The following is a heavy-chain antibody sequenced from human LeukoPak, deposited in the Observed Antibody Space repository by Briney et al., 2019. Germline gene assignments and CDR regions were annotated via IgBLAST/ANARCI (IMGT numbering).Heavy chain of an antibody. J-gene: IGHJ4*02. Sequence: GASVKVSCKASGGTFSSHAISWVRQAPGQGLEWMGGIIPIFGTANYAQKFQGRVTITADESTSTAYMELSSLRSEDTAVYYCARDLRGEYYYDIWGQGTLVTVSS. CDR1: GGTFSSHA. CDR3: ARDLRGEYYYDI. CDR2: IIPIFGTA. D-gene: IGHD3-22*01. V-gene: IGHV1-69*13.